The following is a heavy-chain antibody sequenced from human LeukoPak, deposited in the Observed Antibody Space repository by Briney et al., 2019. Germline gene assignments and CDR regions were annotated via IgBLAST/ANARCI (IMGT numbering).Heavy chain of an antibody. CDR3: AHTLTGRGNPDFHY. V-gene: IGHV2-5*02. CDR2: IYWDDDK. CDR1: GFSLSSSGVG. D-gene: IGHD4-23*01. J-gene: IGHJ4*02. Sequence: SGPTLVKPAQTLTLTCAFSGFSLSSSGVGVGWIRQPPGKALDCLALIYWDDDKRYSPSLKSRLTITKDTSKNKVVLTLTNMDPVDTATYYCAHTLTGRGNPDFHYWGQGTLVTVSS.